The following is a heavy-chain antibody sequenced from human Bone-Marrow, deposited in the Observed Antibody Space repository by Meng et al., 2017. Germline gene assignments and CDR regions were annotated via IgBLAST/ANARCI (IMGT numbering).Heavy chain of an antibody. CDR3: ARDFGYGHAFDI. D-gene: IGHD5-12*01. J-gene: IGHJ3*02. CDR1: GFTFSSYS. V-gene: IGHV3-21*06. CDR2: ISSSSSYI. Sequence: GESLKISCAASGFTFSSYSMNWVRQAPGKGLEWVSSISSSSSYIYYADSVKGRFTISRDNAKNSLFLQMNSLRADDTAIYYCARDFGYGHAFDIWGQGTMVTVSS.